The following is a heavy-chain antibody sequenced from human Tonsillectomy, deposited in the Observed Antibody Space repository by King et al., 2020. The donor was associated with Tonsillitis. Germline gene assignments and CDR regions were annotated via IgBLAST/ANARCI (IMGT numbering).Heavy chain of an antibody. V-gene: IGHV3-11*06. CDR3: GREYWGAFDV. CDR2: INPSGTNT. CDR1: GFTFSDYY. J-gene: IGHJ3*01. D-gene: IGHD2-8*02. Sequence: VQLVESGGGLVKPGGSLRLSCAASGFTFSDYYMSWIRQTPGKGLEWISFINPSGTNTNYVDSVRGRFTSSRDNAKNSMFLQVNSLRAEDTGVYYCGREYWGAFDVWGQGTVVTVSS.